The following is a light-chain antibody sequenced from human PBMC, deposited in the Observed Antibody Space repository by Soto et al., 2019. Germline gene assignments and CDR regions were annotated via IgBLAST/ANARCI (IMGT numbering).Light chain of an antibody. V-gene: IGLV2-14*01. Sequence: QSVLTQPASVSGSPGQSITISCTGTSSDVGGYNYVSCYQQHPGKAPKLMIYDVSNRPSGVSNRFSGSKSGNTASLTISVLQAEDEADYYCSSYTSSSSPLVFGTGTKLTVL. CDR3: SSYTSSSSPLV. J-gene: IGLJ1*01. CDR2: DVS. CDR1: SSDVGGYNY.